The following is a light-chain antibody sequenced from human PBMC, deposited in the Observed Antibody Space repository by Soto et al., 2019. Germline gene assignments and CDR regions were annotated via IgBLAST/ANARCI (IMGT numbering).Light chain of an antibody. CDR3: NSYTRSSTLGV. J-gene: IGLJ1*01. CDR1: SSDVGGYNY. CDR2: DVS. Sequence: QSVLTQPASVSGSPGHSITISCTGTSSDVGGYNYVSWYQQHPGKAPKLMIYDVSNRPSGVSNRFSGSKSGNTASLTISGLQAEDEADYYCNSYTRSSTLGVFGTGTKVTVL. V-gene: IGLV2-14*03.